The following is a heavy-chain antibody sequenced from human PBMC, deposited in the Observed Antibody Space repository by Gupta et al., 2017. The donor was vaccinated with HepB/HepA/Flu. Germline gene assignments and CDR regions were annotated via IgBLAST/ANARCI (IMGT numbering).Heavy chain of an antibody. CDR2: ISWNSGSI. Sequence: EVQLVESGGGLVQPGRSLRLSCAASGFTFADYAMHWVRQAPGKGLEWVSGISWNSGSIGYADSVKGRFTISRDNAKNSLYLQMNSLRAEDTALYYCAKDANYYYGMDVWGQGTTVTVSS. CDR3: AKDANYYYGMDV. CDR1: GFTFADYA. V-gene: IGHV3-9*01. J-gene: IGHJ6*02.